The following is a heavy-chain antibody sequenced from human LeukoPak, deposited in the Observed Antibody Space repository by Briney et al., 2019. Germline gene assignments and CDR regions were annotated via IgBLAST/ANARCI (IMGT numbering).Heavy chain of an antibody. CDR1: GFIFSAYA. J-gene: IGHJ4*02. CDR3: ARDHNSGSYEGSFDY. D-gene: IGHD1-26*01. Sequence: GGSLRPSCAASGFIFSAYALHWVRQAPGKGLEWVALISFDGSNKYYADSVKGRFTISRDNSRNTLHLQMNSLRVEDTAVYFCARDHNSGSYEGSFDYWGQGTLVTVSS. CDR2: ISFDGSNK. V-gene: IGHV3-30*14.